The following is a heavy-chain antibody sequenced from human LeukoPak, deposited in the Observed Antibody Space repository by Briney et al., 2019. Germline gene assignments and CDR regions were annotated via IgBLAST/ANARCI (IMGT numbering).Heavy chain of an antibody. CDR1: GFTFSSYS. J-gene: IGHJ4*02. V-gene: IGHV3-21*01. CDR2: ISSSSSYI. CDR3: ARDRRGGSGPYFDY. Sequence: GGSLRLSCAASGFTFSSYSMNWVRQAPGKGLEWVSSISSSSSYIYYADSVKGRFTISRDNAKSSLYLQMNSLRAEDTAVYYCARDRRGGSGPYFDYWGQGTLVTVSS. D-gene: IGHD2-15*01.